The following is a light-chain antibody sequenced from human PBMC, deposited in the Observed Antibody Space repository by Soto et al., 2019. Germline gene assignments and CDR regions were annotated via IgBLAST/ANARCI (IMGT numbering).Light chain of an antibody. Sequence: DIVMTQSPLSLPVTPGEPASISCRSSQSLLHSDGYNYLDWYLQKPGQSPQLLISLASNRASGFPDRFSGSGSGTDFTLKISRVEDEDVGVYYCMQALQIPHTFGPGTKVDI. CDR3: MQALQIPHT. CDR2: LAS. CDR1: QSLLHSDGYNY. J-gene: IGKJ3*01. V-gene: IGKV2-28*01.